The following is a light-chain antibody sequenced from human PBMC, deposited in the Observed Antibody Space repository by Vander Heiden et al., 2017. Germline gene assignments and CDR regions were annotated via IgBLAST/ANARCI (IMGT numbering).Light chain of an antibody. V-gene: IGKV1-33*01. CDR2: DAS. CDR1: QDISNY. Sequence: DIQMTQSPSSLSASVGDRVTITCQASQDISNYLHWYQQKPGKAPKLLIYDASNLEKGVPSSFSGSGSGTEFTFTISSLQPEDIATYYCQQYDNLPLTFGPGTKVDIK. J-gene: IGKJ3*01. CDR3: QQYDNLPLT.